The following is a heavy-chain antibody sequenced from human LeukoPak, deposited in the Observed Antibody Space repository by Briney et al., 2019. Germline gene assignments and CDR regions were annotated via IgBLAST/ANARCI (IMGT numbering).Heavy chain of an antibody. CDR2: ISSSSYI. J-gene: IGHJ4*02. V-gene: IGHV3-21*01. Sequence: GGSLRLSCAASGFTFSSYSMNWVRQAPGKGLEWVSSISSSSYIYYADSVKGRFTISRDNAKNSLYLQMNSLRAEDTAVYYCAREFGGITGTLGFDYWGQGTLVTVSS. CDR1: GFTFSSYS. D-gene: IGHD1-7*01. CDR3: AREFGGITGTLGFDY.